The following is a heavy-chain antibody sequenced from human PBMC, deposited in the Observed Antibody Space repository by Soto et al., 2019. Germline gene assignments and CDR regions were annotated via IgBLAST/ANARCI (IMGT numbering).Heavy chain of an antibody. J-gene: IGHJ3*02. CDR2: ISSSSSYI. CDR3: ARRRRDILTGYKEGDAFDI. CDR1: GFTFSSYS. D-gene: IGHD3-9*01. V-gene: IGHV3-21*01. Sequence: GGSLRLSCAASGFTFSSYSMNWVRQAPGKGLEWVSSISSSSSYIYYADSVKGRFTISRDNAKNSLYLQMNSLRAEDTAVYYCARRRRDILTGYKEGDAFDIWGQGTMVTVSS.